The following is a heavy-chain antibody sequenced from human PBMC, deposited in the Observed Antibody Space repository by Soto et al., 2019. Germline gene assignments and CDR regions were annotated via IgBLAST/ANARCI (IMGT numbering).Heavy chain of an antibody. J-gene: IGHJ6*02. CDR3: ARRIEMTTMKTGMDV. CDR1: GYSITSVHY. CDR2: IHHSGST. V-gene: IGHV4-38-2*01. Sequence: SETLSLTCDVSGYSITSVHYLGWILQPPGKGLEWIGIIHHSGSTYYSPSLKSRVTISIDTSRNRFSLKVTSVTAADTAVYYCARRIEMTTMKTGMDVWGQGTTVTVSS.